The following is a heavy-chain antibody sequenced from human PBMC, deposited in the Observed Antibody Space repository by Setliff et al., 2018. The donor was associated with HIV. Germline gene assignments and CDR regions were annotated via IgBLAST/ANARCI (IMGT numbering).Heavy chain of an antibody. CDR1: GFTFNTYV. Sequence: GGSLRLSCAASGFTFNTYVMHWVRQAPGKGLVWVSRINSDGSSTNYADSVKGRFTVSRDNAKNSLYLQMNSLRAEDTAVYYCARGWSLLYYDFWSGPNYYYMDVWGKGTTVTVSS. CDR3: ARGWSLLYYDFWSGPNYYYMDV. J-gene: IGHJ6*03. CDR2: INSDGSST. D-gene: IGHD3-3*01. V-gene: IGHV3-74*01.